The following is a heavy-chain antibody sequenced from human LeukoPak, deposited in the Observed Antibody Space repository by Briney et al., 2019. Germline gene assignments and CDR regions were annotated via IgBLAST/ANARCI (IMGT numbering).Heavy chain of an antibody. CDR2: INPNSGGT. CDR1: GYTFTGYY. D-gene: IGHD2-2*01. CDR3: ARWASVVVPAASTYYYYYMDV. Sequence: GASVKVSCKASGYTFTGYYMHWVRQAPGQGLEWMGWINPNSGGTNYAQKFQGRVTMTRDTSISTAYMELSRLRSDDTAVYYCARWASVVVPAASTYYYYYMDVWGKGTTVTVSS. V-gene: IGHV1-2*02. J-gene: IGHJ6*03.